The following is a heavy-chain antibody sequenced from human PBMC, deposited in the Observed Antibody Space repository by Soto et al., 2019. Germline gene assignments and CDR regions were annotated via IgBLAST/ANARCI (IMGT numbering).Heavy chain of an antibody. Sequence: PGGSLSLSCAASGFTFSSYAMHWVRQAPGKGLEWVAVISYDGSNKYYADSVKGRFTISRDNSKNTLYLQMNSLRAEDTAVYYCARGAPVGGHYYGMDVWGQGTTVTVSS. V-gene: IGHV3-30-3*01. CDR1: GFTFSSYA. CDR3: ARGAPVGGHYYGMDV. J-gene: IGHJ6*02. D-gene: IGHD3-16*01. CDR2: ISYDGSNK.